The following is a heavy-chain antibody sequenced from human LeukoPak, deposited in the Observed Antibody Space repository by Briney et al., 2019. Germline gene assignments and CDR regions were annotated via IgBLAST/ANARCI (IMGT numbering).Heavy chain of an antibody. D-gene: IGHD5-24*01. CDR1: GFTFSSYA. J-gene: IGHJ4*02. V-gene: IGHV3-23*01. CDR3: AKSGGYNPSYFDY. CDR2: ISGSGGST. Sequence: GGSLRLSCAASGFTFSSYAMSWVRRAPGKGLEWVSAISGSGGSTYYADSVKGRFTISRDNSKNTLYLQMNSLRAEDTAVYYCAKSGGYNPSYFDYWGQGTLVTVSS.